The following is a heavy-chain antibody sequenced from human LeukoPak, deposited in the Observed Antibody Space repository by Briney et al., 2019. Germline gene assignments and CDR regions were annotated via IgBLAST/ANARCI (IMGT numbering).Heavy chain of an antibody. J-gene: IGHJ4*02. V-gene: IGHV3-7*02. CDR3: ARGLLGDYFRDY. CDR2: IKEDGSRN. CDR1: GFTFSRYW. Sequence: GGSLRLSCAASGFTFSRYWMSWVRQAPGKGLEWVANIKEDGSRNHYVDSVKGRFTISRDNAKNSLYLQMNSLRAEDTAVYYCARGLLGDYFRDYWGQGTLVTVSS. D-gene: IGHD4-17*01.